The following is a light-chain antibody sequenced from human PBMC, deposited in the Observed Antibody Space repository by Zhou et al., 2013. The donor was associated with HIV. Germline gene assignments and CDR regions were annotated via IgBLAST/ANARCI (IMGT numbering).Light chain of an antibody. CDR1: QNINNW. CDR3: QHYTAYSAT. CDR2: EAS. Sequence: DIQMTQSLSTLSASVGDRVTITCRASQNINNWVAWYQQKPGKAPKLLIYEASTLEGGVPSRFSGSGSGTEFTLTIKSLQPDDFAIYYCQHYTAYSATFGPGTKVEI. J-gene: IGKJ1*01. V-gene: IGKV1-5*03.